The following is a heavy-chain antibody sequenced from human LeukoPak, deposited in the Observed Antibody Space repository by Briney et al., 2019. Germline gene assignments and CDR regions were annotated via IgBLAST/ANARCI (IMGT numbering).Heavy chain of an antibody. Sequence: GGSLRLSCAASGFTFSSYAMSWVRQAPGKGLEWVSAISGGGGSTYYADSVKGRFTISRDNSKNTLYLQMNSLRAEDTAVYYCAPSGMPAYFDYWGQGTLVTVSS. CDR3: APSGMPAYFDY. CDR1: GFTFSSYA. V-gene: IGHV3-23*01. J-gene: IGHJ4*02. D-gene: IGHD3-10*01. CDR2: ISGGGGST.